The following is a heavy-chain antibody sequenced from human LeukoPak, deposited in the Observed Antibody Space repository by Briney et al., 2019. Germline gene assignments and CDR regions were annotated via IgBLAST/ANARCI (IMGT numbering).Heavy chain of an antibody. Sequence: PGGSLRLSCAASIFRFSSFVMHWVRQAPGKGLEWVAFIRYDGCYKYYSDSVRGRFTISRDNAKNTLYLQMNTLSAEDRALYYCAAFSGARHKTFDAWGKGTLVTVSS. CDR1: IFRFSSFV. CDR2: IRYDGCYK. J-gene: IGHJ4*02. V-gene: IGHV3-30*02. CDR3: AAFSGARHKTFDA. D-gene: IGHD3-10*01.